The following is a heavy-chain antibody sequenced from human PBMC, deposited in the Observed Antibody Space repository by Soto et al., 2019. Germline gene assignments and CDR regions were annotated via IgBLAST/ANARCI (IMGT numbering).Heavy chain of an antibody. D-gene: IGHD2-21*02. CDR3: VREKFGDDFDF. V-gene: IGHV3-33*01. CDR2: IWSDGSNK. J-gene: IGHJ4*02. Sequence: QVQLVESGGGVVQPGRSLRLSCAASGFTFTNYAMHWVRQAPGKEPEWVAIIWSDGSNKYYADSVKGRFTISRDNSKNTLYLQMNSLRAEDTAVYYCVREKFGDDFDFWGQGTLATVSS. CDR1: GFTFTNYA.